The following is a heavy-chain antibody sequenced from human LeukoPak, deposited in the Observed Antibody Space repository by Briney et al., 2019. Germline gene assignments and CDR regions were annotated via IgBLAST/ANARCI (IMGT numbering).Heavy chain of an antibody. V-gene: IGHV3-23*01. J-gene: IGHJ4*02. CDR1: GATLHSFA. CDR3: TKDLMTGFSSGWYFGY. D-gene: IGHD6-19*01. Sequence: GGSLRLSCAASGATLHSFAMSWVRQSPGKGVEWLAVTSGTEDSTHYADSVRGRFIISTDSSKKSLYLQMNSLRAEDTAVYYCTKDLMTGFSSGWYFGYWGLGTLVTVSS. CDR2: TSGTEDST.